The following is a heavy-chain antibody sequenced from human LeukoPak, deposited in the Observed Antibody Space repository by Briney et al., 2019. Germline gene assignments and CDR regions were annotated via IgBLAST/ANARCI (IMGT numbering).Heavy chain of an antibody. D-gene: IGHD3-10*01. Sequence: GGSLRLSCAASGFSFSNAWMSWVRQASGKGLEWVGRIKSKTDGGTIHYAAPVKGRFTISRDNSKNTLYLQMNSLRAEDTALYYCVKFFLPYLAGGTGSRWGQGTLVTVSS. V-gene: IGHV3-15*01. J-gene: IGHJ4*02. CDR1: GFSFSNAW. CDR3: VKFFLPYLAGGTGSR. CDR2: IKSKTDGGTI.